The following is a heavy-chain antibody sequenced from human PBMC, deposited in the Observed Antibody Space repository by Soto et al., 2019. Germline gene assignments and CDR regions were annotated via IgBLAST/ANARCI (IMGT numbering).Heavy chain of an antibody. D-gene: IGHD6-13*01. V-gene: IGHV3-30-3*01. Sequence: SLRLSCAASGFPFSSYAMHWVRQAPGKGLERVAVISYDGSNKYYADSVKGRFTISRDNSKNTLYLQMNSLRAEDTAVYYCASDALPPYSSSWYGAFDIWGQGTMVTVSS. CDR1: GFPFSSYA. CDR3: ASDALPPYSSSWYGAFDI. CDR2: ISYDGSNK. J-gene: IGHJ3*02.